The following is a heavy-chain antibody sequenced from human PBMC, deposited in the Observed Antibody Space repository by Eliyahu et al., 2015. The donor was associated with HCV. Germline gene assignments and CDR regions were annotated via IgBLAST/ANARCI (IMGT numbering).Heavy chain of an antibody. CDR3: ARVAMVRGVIPFDI. CDR1: GXSFTNYG. J-gene: IGHJ3*02. CDR2: IYPGDSDT. Sequence: EVQLVQSGAEVKKPGESLKISCKGSGXSFTNYGIAWVRQMPGEGLEWMGSIYPGDSDTTYSPSFQGQVTISADKSITTAYLQWSSLKAPDTAMYYCARVAMVRGVIPFDIWGQGTMVTVSS. D-gene: IGHD3-10*01. V-gene: IGHV5-51*03.